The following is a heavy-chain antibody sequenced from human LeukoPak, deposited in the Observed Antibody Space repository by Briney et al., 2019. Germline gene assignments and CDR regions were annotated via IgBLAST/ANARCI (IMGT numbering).Heavy chain of an antibody. CDR3: ARQLDSWMAFDI. D-gene: IGHD5-12*01. Sequence: GGSLRLSCAASGFTFTNYGMHWVRQAPGRGLEWVAVIWFDGSNKYYADSVKGRFTISRDNSKNTLYLQMNSLRAEDTAVYYCARQLDSWMAFDIWGQGTMVTVSS. CDR1: GFTFTNYG. V-gene: IGHV3-33*01. CDR2: IWFDGSNK. J-gene: IGHJ3*02.